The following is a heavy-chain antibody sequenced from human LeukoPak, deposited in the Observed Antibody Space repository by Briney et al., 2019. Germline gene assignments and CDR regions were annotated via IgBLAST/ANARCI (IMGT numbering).Heavy chain of an antibody. V-gene: IGHV3-30*02. Sequence: GGSLRLSCAASVFTFSYYGMHWVRQAPGKGLEWVAFIRYDGSDKYYADSVEGRFTISRDNSKNTLDLHMNSLRAEGTAVYYCARALSSTTGWYYFDHWGQGTLVTVSS. D-gene: IGHD6-19*01. CDR2: IRYDGSDK. J-gene: IGHJ4*02. CDR1: VFTFSYYG. CDR3: ARALSSTTGWYYFDH.